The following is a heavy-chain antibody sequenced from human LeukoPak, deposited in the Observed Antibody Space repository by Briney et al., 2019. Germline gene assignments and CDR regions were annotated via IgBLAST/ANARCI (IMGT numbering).Heavy chain of an antibody. CDR1: GYTLTELS. D-gene: IGHD5-12*01. Sequence: ASVKVSCKVSGYTLTELSMHWVRQAPGKGHEWMGGFDPEDGETIYAQKSQGRVTMTEDTSTDTAYMELSSLRSEDTAVYYCATAAVSRGYSGYDLDWGQGTLVTVSS. J-gene: IGHJ4*02. V-gene: IGHV1-24*01. CDR2: FDPEDGET. CDR3: ATAAVSRGYSGYDLD.